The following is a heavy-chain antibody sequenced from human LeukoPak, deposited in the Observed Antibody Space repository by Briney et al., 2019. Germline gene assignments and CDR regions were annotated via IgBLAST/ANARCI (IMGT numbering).Heavy chain of an antibody. V-gene: IGHV1-18*01. J-gene: IGHJ4*02. CDR2: ISTYNGNT. Sequence: ASVKVSCKASGYTFTTYGISWLRQAPGQGLEWMGWISTYNGNTNYAQKFQGRVTMTRDTSTSTVYLELSSLRSEDTAVYYCARAYSSSSPFDYWGQGTLVTVSS. CDR1: GYTFTTYG. D-gene: IGHD6-6*01. CDR3: ARAYSSSSPFDY.